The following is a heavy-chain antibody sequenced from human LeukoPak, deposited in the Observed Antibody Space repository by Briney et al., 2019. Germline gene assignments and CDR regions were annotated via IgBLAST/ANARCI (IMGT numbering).Heavy chain of an antibody. D-gene: IGHD3-22*01. CDR1: GGSFSGYY. CDR3: ARDKFLSSDYYDSSGYSEPMPSDYYYMDV. Sequence: SETLSLTCAVYGGSFSGYYSSWIRQPPGKGLEWIGEINHSGSTNYNPSLKSRATISVDTSKNQFSLKLSSVTAADTAVYYCARDKFLSSDYYDSSGYSEPMPSDYYYMDVWGKGTTVTVSS. CDR2: INHSGST. V-gene: IGHV4-34*01. J-gene: IGHJ6*03.